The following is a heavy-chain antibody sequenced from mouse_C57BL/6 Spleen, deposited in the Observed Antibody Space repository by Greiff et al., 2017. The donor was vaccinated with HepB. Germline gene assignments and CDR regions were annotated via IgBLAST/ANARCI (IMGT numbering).Heavy chain of an antibody. V-gene: IGHV2-6*03. J-gene: IGHJ2*01. CDR1: GFSLTSYG. Sequence: QVHVKQSGPGLVAPSQSLSITCTVSGFSLTSYGVHWVRQPPGKGLEWLVVIWSDGSTTYNSALKSRLSISKDNSKSQVFLKMNSLQTDDTAMYYCARASYDYDYFDYWGQGTTLTVSS. CDR2: IWSDGST. D-gene: IGHD2-4*01. CDR3: ARASYDYDYFDY.